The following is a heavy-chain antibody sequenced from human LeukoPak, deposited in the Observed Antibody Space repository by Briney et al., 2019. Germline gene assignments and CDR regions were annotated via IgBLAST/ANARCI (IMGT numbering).Heavy chain of an antibody. CDR2: ISSSSSTI. Sequence: GGSLRLSCAASGFTFSSYSMNWVRQAPGKGLEWVSYISSSSSTIYYADSVKGRFTISRDNSKNTLYLQMNSLRAEDTAVYYCASPLDYWGQGTLVTVSS. J-gene: IGHJ4*02. V-gene: IGHV3-48*01. CDR1: GFTFSSYS. CDR3: ASPLDY.